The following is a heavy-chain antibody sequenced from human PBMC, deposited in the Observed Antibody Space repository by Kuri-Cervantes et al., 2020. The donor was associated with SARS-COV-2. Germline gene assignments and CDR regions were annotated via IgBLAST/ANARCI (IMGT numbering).Heavy chain of an antibody. Sequence: GESPKIPCAASGFTFSSYAMHWVRQAPGKGLEYVSAIRSNGGSTYYANSVKGRFTISRDNSKNTLYLQMGSLRAEDMAVYYCARGSIAVPTGNYFDYWGQGTLVTVSS. J-gene: IGHJ4*02. CDR3: ARGSIAVPTGNYFDY. V-gene: IGHV3-64*01. CDR2: IRSNGGST. CDR1: GFTFSSYA. D-gene: IGHD6-19*01.